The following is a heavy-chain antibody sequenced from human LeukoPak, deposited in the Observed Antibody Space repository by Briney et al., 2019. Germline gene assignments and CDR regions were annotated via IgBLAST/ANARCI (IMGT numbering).Heavy chain of an antibody. CDR1: GFTFSSYA. V-gene: IGHV3-23*01. CDR2: ISGSGGST. D-gene: IGHD3-10*01. J-gene: IGHJ4*02. Sequence: GGSLRLSCAASGFTFSSYAMSWVRQAPGKGLEWVSAISGSGGSTYYADSVKGRFTISRDNSKNTLYLQMNSLRAEDTAVYYCAKNVLLWFGELYYFDYWGLGTLVTVSS. CDR3: AKNVLLWFGELYYFDY.